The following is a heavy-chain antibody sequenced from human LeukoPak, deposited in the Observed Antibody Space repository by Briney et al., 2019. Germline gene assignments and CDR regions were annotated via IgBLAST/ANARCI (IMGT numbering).Heavy chain of an antibody. Sequence: PGGSLRLSCAASGFTFSSYSMNWVRQAPGKGLEWVSSISSSSSYIYYADSVKGRFTISRDNAKNSLYLQMNSLRAEDTAVYYCAKDLETINPTMDWGQGTLVTVSS. CDR2: ISSSSSYI. J-gene: IGHJ4*02. CDR3: AKDLETINPTMD. D-gene: IGHD3-10*01. CDR1: GFTFSSYS. V-gene: IGHV3-21*01.